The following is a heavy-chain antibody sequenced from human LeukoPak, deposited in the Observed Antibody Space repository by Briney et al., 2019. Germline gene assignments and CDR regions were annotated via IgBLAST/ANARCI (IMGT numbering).Heavy chain of an antibody. V-gene: IGHV1-18*04. J-gene: IGHJ4*02. CDR2: ISAYNGNT. Sequence: ASVKVSCKASGYTFTYRYLHWVRQAPGQALEWMGWISAYNGNTNYAQELQGRVTMTTDTSTSTAYMELRSLRSDDTAVYYCARLTVAGTKGRDYWGQGTLVTVSS. CDR3: ARLTVAGTKGRDY. D-gene: IGHD6-19*01. CDR1: GYTFTYRY.